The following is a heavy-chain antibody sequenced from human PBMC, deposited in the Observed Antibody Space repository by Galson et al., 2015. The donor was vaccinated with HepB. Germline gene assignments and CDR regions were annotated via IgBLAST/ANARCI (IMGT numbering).Heavy chain of an antibody. J-gene: IGHJ5*02. CDR2: ISYDGSFR. CDR3: AKGGPGRIGMMINISLGFDP. CDR1: GFSFSNYA. Sequence: SLRLSCASSGFSFSNYAIHWVRQAPGKGLEWMAVISYDGSFRYYSDSVKGRFTVSRDPSRSIMYLQMNSLRVDDTAVYYCAKGGPGRIGMMINISLGFDPWGQGTLVIVSS. D-gene: IGHD3-16*01. V-gene: IGHV3-30*18.